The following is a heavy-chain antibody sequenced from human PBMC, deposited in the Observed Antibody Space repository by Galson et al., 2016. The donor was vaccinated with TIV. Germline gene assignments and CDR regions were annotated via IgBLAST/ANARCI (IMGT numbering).Heavy chain of an antibody. CDR2: ISSSSDYI. Sequence: SLTLSCAGSGFTFSGHSMNWVRRAPGKGLEWVSSISSSSDYIYYSDSMDGRVTISRDNARKSLYLQMHSLRAEDTAVYYCARIIGYWEGYYAMDVWGRGTTVTVSS. J-gene: IGHJ6*02. D-gene: IGHD2-15*01. V-gene: IGHV3-21*01. CDR1: GFTFSGHS. CDR3: ARIIGYWEGYYAMDV.